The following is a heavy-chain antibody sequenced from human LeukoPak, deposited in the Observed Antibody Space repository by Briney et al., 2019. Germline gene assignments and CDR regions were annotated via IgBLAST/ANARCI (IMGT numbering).Heavy chain of an antibody. D-gene: IGHD2-15*01. CDR2: ISSSSSYI. Sequence: GGSLRLSCAASGFTFSSYSMNWVRQAPGKGLEWVSSISSSSSYIYYADSLKGRFTISRHNAKKSVYLQMNSLRAEDTAVYYCARGALDAATPFDSWGQGTLVTVSS. J-gene: IGHJ5*01. CDR3: ARGALDAATPFDS. V-gene: IGHV3-21*01. CDR1: GFTFSSYS.